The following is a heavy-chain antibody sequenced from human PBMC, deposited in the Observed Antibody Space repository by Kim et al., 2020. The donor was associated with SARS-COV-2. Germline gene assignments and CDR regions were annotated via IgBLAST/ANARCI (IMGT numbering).Heavy chain of an antibody. CDR3: ARSSYSSWTTRFDY. CDR2: INHSGST. Sequence: SETLSLTCAVYGGSFSGYYWSWIRQPPGKGLEWIGEINHSGSTNYNPSLKSRVTISVDTSKNQFSLKLSSVTAADTAVYYCARSSYSSWTTRFDYWGQGTLVTVSS. D-gene: IGHD6-19*01. V-gene: IGHV4-34*01. CDR1: GGSFSGYY. J-gene: IGHJ4*02.